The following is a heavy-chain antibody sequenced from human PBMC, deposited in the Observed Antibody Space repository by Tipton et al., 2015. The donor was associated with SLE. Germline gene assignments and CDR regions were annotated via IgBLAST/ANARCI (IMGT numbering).Heavy chain of an antibody. CDR2: IFYTGTT. Sequence: TLSLTCTVSGDSISSSDYYWGWIRQPPGKGLEWIGSIFYTGTTYYNPSLKSRVTISIDTPKNQFSLNVNSLTAADTAVYYCARLAQSRLVDHWGQGTLVTVSS. CDR1: GDSISSSDYY. V-gene: IGHV4-39*07. CDR3: ARLAQSRLVDH. J-gene: IGHJ4*02.